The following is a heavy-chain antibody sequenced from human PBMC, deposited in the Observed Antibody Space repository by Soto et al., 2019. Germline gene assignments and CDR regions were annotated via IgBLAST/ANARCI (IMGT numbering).Heavy chain of an antibody. V-gene: IGHV3-66*01. D-gene: IGHD3-10*01. CDR1: GLPVSDRY. CDR3: AKGSVRLVRGVILYFAY. J-gene: IGHJ4*02. CDR2: FHDGTI. Sequence: GGSLRLSCAVSGLPVSDRYMSWVRQTPGRRLEWVSVFHDGTIYYADSVKGRFTVSRDNSKNTMYLQMNSLTAEDTAVYYCAKGSVRLVRGVILYFAYWGQGSLVTVSS.